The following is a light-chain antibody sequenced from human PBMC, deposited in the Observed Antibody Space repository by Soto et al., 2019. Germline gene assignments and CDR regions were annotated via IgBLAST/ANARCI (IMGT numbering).Light chain of an antibody. J-gene: IGKJ3*01. CDR1: QSIVSY. CDR3: QQRYTSPFN. V-gene: IGKV1-39*01. Sequence: DIQMTQSPSSLSASVGDRVTIICRASQSIVSYLNWYQQKPGKAPKLLVYAASSPRTGVPSRFSGSGSGTNFTRTVGSPQPEDFTTYYCQQRYTSPFNFGPGTQVDVK. CDR2: AAS.